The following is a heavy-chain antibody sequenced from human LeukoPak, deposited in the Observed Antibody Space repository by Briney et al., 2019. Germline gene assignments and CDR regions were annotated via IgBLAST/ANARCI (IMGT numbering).Heavy chain of an antibody. CDR3: ARVKGVVVAATGGYFDY. Sequence: PSETLSLTCAVYGGSFSGYYWSWIRQPLGKGLEWIGEINHSGSTNYNPSLKSRVTISADTSKNQFSLKLSSVTAADTAVYYCARVKGVVVAATGGYFDYWGQGTLVTVSS. CDR2: INHSGST. CDR1: GGSFSGYY. D-gene: IGHD2-15*01. V-gene: IGHV4-34*01. J-gene: IGHJ4*02.